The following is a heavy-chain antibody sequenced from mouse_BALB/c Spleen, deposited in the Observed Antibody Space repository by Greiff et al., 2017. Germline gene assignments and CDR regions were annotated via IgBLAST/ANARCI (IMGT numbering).Heavy chain of an antibody. CDR1: GYSFTGYN. CDR2: IDPYYGGT. Sequence: EVQLQESGPELEKPGASVKISCKASGYSFTGYNMSWVKQSNGKSLEWIGNIDPYYGGTSYNQKFKGKATLTVDKSSSTAYMQLKSLTSEDSAVYYCARVGVYGNYSYYAMDYWGQGTSVTVSS. J-gene: IGHJ4*01. CDR3: ARVGVYGNYSYYAMDY. D-gene: IGHD2-1*01. V-gene: IGHV1-39*01.